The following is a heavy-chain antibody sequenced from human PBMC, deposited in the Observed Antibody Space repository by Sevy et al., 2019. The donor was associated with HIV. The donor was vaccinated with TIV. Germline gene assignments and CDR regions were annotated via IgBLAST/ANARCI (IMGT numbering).Heavy chain of an antibody. Sequence: GGSLRLSCAASGFTFGSYAVSWVRQAPGKGLEWVSDISGSGGATYYSDSVKGRFTISRDNSKNTLYLQMNSLRAEDTAVYYCAKHISSGYYYYYYTDVWGKGTTVTVSS. J-gene: IGHJ6*03. D-gene: IGHD6-6*01. CDR3: AKHISSGYYYYYYTDV. V-gene: IGHV3-23*01. CDR2: ISGSGGAT. CDR1: GFTFGSYA.